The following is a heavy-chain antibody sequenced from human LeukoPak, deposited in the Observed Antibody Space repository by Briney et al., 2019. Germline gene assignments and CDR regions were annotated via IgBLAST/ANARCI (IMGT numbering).Heavy chain of an antibody. CDR1: GFTFSSYD. J-gene: IGHJ6*02. Sequence: PGGSLRLSCAASGFTFSSYDMHWVRQATGKGLEWVSAIGTAGDTYYPGSVKGRFTISRENAKNSLYLQMNSLRAEDTAVYYCARVYSNYYYYYGVDVWGQGTTVTVSS. D-gene: IGHD4-11*01. CDR3: ARVYSNYYYYYGVDV. V-gene: IGHV3-13*01. CDR2: IGTAGDT.